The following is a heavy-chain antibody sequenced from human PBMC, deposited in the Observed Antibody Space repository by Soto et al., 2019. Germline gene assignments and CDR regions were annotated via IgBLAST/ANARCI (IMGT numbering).Heavy chain of an antibody. J-gene: IGHJ5*02. D-gene: IGHD3-10*01. V-gene: IGHV4-59*01. CDR2: VYYSGTT. CDR3: ARYGSHVSCFAP. Sequence: SETLSLTCTVSGGSISTYYWSWSRQPPGKGLEWIGYVYYSGTTNYNPSLKSRVTISVDTSKNQFSLKLTSVTAADTAVYYCARYGSHVSCFAPSGQRSSVPVSS. CDR1: GGSISTYY.